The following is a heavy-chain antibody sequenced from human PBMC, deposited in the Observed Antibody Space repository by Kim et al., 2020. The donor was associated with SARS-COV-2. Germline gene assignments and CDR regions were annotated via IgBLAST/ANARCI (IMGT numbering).Heavy chain of an antibody. V-gene: IGHV1-69*13. Sequence: SVKVSCKASGGTFSSYAISWVRQAPGQGLEWMGGIIPIFGTANYAQKFQGRVTITADESTSTAYMELSSLRSEDTAVYYCASPYCGGDCYHYYYYYGMDVWGQGTTVTVSS. CDR3: ASPYCGGDCYHYYYYYGMDV. CDR2: IIPIFGTA. CDR1: GGTFSSYA. D-gene: IGHD2-21*02. J-gene: IGHJ6*02.